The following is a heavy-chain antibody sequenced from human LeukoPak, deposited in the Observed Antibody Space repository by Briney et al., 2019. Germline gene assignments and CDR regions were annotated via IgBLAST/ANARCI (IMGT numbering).Heavy chain of an antibody. CDR1: GFTFSSYG. Sequence: PGGSLRLSCAASGFTFSSYGMRWVRQAPGKGLEWVAFIRYDGSNKYYADSVKGRFTISRDNSKNTLYLQMNSLRAEDTAVYYCATWPGFYYDSSGYYSPFDYWGQGTLVTVSS. CDR2: IRYDGSNK. V-gene: IGHV3-30*02. J-gene: IGHJ4*02. D-gene: IGHD3-22*01. CDR3: ATWPGFYYDSSGYYSPFDY.